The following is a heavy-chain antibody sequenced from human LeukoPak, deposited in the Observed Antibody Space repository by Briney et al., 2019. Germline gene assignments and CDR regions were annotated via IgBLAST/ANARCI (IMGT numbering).Heavy chain of an antibody. J-gene: IGHJ4*02. CDR2: IYTSGST. D-gene: IGHD6-13*01. V-gene: IGHV4-39*07. CDR1: GGSISSSSYY. Sequence: PSETLSLTCTVSGGSISSSSYYWGWIRQPPGKGLEWIGRIYTSGSTNYNPSLKSRVTMSVDTSKNQFSLKLSSVTAADTAVYYCARDRVPYSSSWSYDYWGQGALVTVSS. CDR3: ARDRVPYSSSWSYDY.